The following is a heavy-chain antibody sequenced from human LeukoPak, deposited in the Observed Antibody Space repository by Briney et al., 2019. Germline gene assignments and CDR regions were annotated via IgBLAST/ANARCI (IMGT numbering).Heavy chain of an antibody. D-gene: IGHD5-24*01. CDR1: SGSISSYY. Sequence: SETLSLTCTVSSGSISSYYWSWIRQPPGKGLEWIGYIYYSGSTNYNPSLKSRVTISLDTSKNQFSLKLSSVTAADTAVYYCAREMATIPGAFDIWGQGTMVTVSS. CDR2: IYYSGST. J-gene: IGHJ3*02. CDR3: AREMATIPGAFDI. V-gene: IGHV4-59*01.